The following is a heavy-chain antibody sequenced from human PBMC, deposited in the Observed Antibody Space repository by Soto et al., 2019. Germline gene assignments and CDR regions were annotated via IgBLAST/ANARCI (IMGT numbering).Heavy chain of an antibody. V-gene: IGHV4-4*02. D-gene: IGHD3-10*01. J-gene: IGHJ4*02. CDR2: IYHSGSA. CDR1: GQNIKSNYW. Sequence: SETLSLTCLVSGQNIKSNYWWAWVRQSPGKGLEWIGEIYHSGSAIYTPSLKNRVTLSLDGSTNEFSLNVNSVTAADTALYYCVSYGSGTYYSGYSFDFWSQGSLVTVSS. CDR3: VSYGSGTYYSGYSFDF.